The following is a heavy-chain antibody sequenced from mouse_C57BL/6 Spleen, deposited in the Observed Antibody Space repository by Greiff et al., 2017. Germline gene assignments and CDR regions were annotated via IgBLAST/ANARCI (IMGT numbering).Heavy chain of an antibody. Sequence: QVQLKQPGAELVKPGASVQLSCKASGYTFTSYWMHWVQQRPGRGLEWIGRIDPNSGGTTYNEKFKSKATLTVDKPSRTAYMQLSSLTSEDSAVYYCAISVYDGAWFAYWGQGTLVTVSA. D-gene: IGHD2-12*01. J-gene: IGHJ3*01. CDR3: AISVYDGAWFAY. CDR1: GYTFTSYW. V-gene: IGHV1-72*01. CDR2: IDPNSGGT.